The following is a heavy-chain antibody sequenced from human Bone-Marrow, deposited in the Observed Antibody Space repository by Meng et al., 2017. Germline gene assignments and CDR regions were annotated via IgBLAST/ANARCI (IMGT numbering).Heavy chain of an antibody. CDR1: GGSFSGYS. CDR3: ARGYGIVGANLGLYYFDY. CDR2: INHSGST. D-gene: IGHD1-26*01. J-gene: IGHJ4*02. V-gene: IGHV4-34*01. Sequence: QVQPPQGGAGLLKPSATLSLPCAFYGGSFSGYSWSWIRQPPGKGLEWIGEINHSGSTNYNPSLKSRVTISVDTSKNQFSLKLSSVTAADTAVYYCARGYGIVGANLGLYYFDYWGQGTLVTVSS.